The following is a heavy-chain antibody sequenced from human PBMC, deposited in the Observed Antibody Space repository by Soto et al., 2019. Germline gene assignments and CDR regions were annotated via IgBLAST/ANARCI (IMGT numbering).Heavy chain of an antibody. CDR3: ARARTSSCPVGCWFDP. Sequence: QVQLVQSGAEVKKPGSSVKVSCKASGGTFSSYAICWERQAPGQGLEWMGGIIPIFGTGNYAQKFQGRVTITADESTSTAYMELSSLRSEDTAVYYCARARTSSCPVGCWFDPWGQGTLVTVSS. J-gene: IGHJ5*02. D-gene: IGHD2-15*01. V-gene: IGHV1-69*12. CDR2: IIPIFGTG. CDR1: GGTFSSYA.